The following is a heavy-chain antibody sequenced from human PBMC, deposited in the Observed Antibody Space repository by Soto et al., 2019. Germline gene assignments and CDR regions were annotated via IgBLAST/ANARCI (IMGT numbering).Heavy chain of an antibody. CDR2: IYPGDSDT. CDR1: GYSFTSYW. V-gene: IGHV5-51*01. J-gene: IGHJ6*02. Sequence: GESLKISCKGSGYSFTSYWIGWVRQMPGKGLEWMGIIYPGDSDTRYSPSFQGQVTISADKSISTAYLQWSSLKASDTAMYYCSRLGLNYDFWSGYYILPLEIYGMDVWGQGTTVTVSS. CDR3: SRLGLNYDFWSGYYILPLEIYGMDV. D-gene: IGHD3-3*01.